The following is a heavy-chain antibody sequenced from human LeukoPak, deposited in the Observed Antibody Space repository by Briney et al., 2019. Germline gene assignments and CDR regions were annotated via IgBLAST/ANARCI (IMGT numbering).Heavy chain of an antibody. CDR3: ARQYDFWSGYSSRPGYMDV. J-gene: IGHJ6*03. D-gene: IGHD3-3*01. Sequence: PSETLSLTCTVSGGSINSSSYYWGWIRQPPGKGLGRIERIFYSGSTSYNPSIKRRVTRSVETSKNQLSLKLSSVTAADTAVYYCARQYDFWSGYSSRPGYMDVWGKGTTVTVSS. CDR1: GGSINSSSYY. CDR2: IFYSGST. V-gene: IGHV4-39*01.